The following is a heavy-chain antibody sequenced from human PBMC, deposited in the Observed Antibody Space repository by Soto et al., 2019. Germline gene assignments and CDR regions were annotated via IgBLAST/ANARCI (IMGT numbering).Heavy chain of an antibody. CDR2: IYYSGST. CDR1: GGSISSYY. J-gene: IGHJ4*02. V-gene: IGHV4-59*01. D-gene: IGHD3-10*01. Sequence: SETLSLTCTVSGGSISSYYWSWIRQPPGKGLEWIGYIYYSGSTNYNPSLKSRVTISVDTSKNQFSLKLSSVTAADTAVYYCARDRYYYGSGSHRLDYWGQGALVTVSS. CDR3: ARDRYYYGSGSHRLDY.